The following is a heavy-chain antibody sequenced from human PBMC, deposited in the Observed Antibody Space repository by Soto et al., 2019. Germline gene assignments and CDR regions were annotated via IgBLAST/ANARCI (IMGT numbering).Heavy chain of an antibody. J-gene: IGHJ6*02. CDR3: ARTCSGGSCYSSYYYGMDV. D-gene: IGHD2-15*01. Sequence: ASVKVSCKASQYTFTDFYTHWVRQAPGQGLEWMGRINPNSGGTNSPQKFQGRATMTRDTSINTAYMELSSLRSDDTAVYYCARTCSGGSCYSSYYYGMDVWGQGTTVTVSS. CDR2: INPNSGGT. V-gene: IGHV1-2*02. CDR1: QYTFTDFY.